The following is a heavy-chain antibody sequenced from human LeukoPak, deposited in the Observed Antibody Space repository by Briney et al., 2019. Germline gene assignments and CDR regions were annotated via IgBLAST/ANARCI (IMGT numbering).Heavy chain of an antibody. D-gene: IGHD6-19*01. CDR3: AKSPSRWLVSFFDY. J-gene: IGHJ4*02. V-gene: IGHV3-74*01. CDR2: INTDGSST. CDR1: GFTFSSYW. Sequence: PGGSLRLSCAASGFTFSSYWMHWVRQAPGKGLVWVSRINTDGSSTSYADSVKGRFTISRDNAKNSLYLQMNSLRAEDMALYYCAKSPSRWLVSFFDYWGQGTLVTVSS.